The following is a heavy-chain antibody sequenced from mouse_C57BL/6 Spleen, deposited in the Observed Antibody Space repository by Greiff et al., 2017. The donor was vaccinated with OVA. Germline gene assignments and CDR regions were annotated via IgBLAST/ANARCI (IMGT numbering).Heavy chain of an antibody. CDR3: ARSYGNYFAY. J-gene: IGHJ3*01. CDR2: IDPSDSYT. V-gene: IGHV1-69*01. Sequence: QVQLQQPGAELVMPGASVKLSCKASGYTFTSYWMHWVKQRPGQGLEWIGEIDPSDSYTNYNQKFKGKSILTVYKSSSTAYMQLSILTSEDSSVYYCARSYGNYFAYWGQGTLVTVSA. CDR1: GYTFTSYW. D-gene: IGHD2-10*02.